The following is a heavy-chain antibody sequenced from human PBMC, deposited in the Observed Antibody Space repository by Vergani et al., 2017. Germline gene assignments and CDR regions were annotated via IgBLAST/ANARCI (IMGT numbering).Heavy chain of an antibody. Sequence: QVQLVQSGAEVKKPGASVKVSCKASGYTFTSYYMHWVRQAPGQGLEWMGIINPSGGSTSYAQKFQGRVTMTRDTSTSTVYMELSSLRSEDTAVYYCAREPNLLLAIAAAGSTYDYWGQGTLVTVSS. CDR1: GYTFTSYY. J-gene: IGHJ4*02. CDR3: AREPNLLLAIAAAGSTYDY. CDR2: INPSGGST. V-gene: IGHV1-46*01. D-gene: IGHD6-13*01.